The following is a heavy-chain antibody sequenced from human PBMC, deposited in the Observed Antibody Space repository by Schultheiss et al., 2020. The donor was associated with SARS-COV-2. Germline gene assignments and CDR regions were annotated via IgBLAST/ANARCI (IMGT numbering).Heavy chain of an antibody. CDR3: ARNVVPAAIGYYYYYGMDV. CDR1: GYTFTGYY. Sequence: ASVKVSCKASGYTFTGYYIHWVRQAPGQGLEWMGWISAYNGNTNFAQKLQGRVTMTRDTSISTAYMELSRLRSDDTAVYYCARNVVPAAIGYYYYYGMDVWGQGTTVTVSS. J-gene: IGHJ6*02. CDR2: ISAYNGNT. D-gene: IGHD2-2*01. V-gene: IGHV1-2*02.